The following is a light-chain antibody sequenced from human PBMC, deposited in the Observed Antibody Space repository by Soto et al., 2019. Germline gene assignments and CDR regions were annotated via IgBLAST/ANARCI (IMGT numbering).Light chain of an antibody. Sequence: DIQMTHSPSSLSASVGDRVTITCRASQSISTYLNWYQKTPGEAPKLLIYAASTLQTGVPSRFSGSESRTRFTFTVSSLQPEDSATYYCQQRYSTPITFGQGTRLEI. CDR1: QSISTY. J-gene: IGKJ5*01. CDR3: QQRYSTPIT. CDR2: AAS. V-gene: IGKV1-39*01.